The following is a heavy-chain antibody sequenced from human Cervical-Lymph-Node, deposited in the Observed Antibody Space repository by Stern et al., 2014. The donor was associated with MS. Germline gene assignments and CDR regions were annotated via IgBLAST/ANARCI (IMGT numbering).Heavy chain of an antibody. J-gene: IGHJ5*02. CDR1: GGTFSKFP. V-gene: IGHV1-69*01. CDR3: ALSSETSDRWYSLGYDL. Sequence: VHLVESGAEVTKPGSSVKVSCKASGGTFSKFPSSWVRQAPGQGREWMGGIFPVFGTPTYAQEFRGRVTITADVSASTVYMELSSLRSDDTAVYYCALSSETSDRWYSLGYDLWGQGTLVTVSS. CDR2: IFPVFGTP. D-gene: IGHD6-13*01.